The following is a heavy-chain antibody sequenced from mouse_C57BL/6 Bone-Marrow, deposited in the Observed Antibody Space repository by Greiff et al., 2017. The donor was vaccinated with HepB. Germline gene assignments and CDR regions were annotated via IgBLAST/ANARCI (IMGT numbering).Heavy chain of an antibody. Sequence: QVQLQQPGAELVKPGASVKLSCKASGYTFTSYWMQWVKQRPGQGLEWIGEIDPSDSYTTYNQKFKGKATLTVDTSSSTAYMQLSSLTTKASAVYYYARAQNSPYRRGAMDYWDQGTSVTVSS. CDR3: ARAQNSPYRRGAMDY. V-gene: IGHV1-50*01. CDR1: GYTFTSYW. D-gene: IGHD6-2*01. J-gene: IGHJ4*01. CDR2: IDPSDSYT.